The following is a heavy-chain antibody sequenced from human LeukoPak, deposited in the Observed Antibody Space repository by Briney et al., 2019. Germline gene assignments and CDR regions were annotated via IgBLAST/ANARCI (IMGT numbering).Heavy chain of an antibody. V-gene: IGHV4-39*07. D-gene: IGHD2-15*01. CDR3: ARLLRCNSSGGSCYSENAFDI. Sequence: SETLSLTCTVSGGSISSSSYYWGWIRQPPGKGLEWIGCMHYSGSTYYNPSLKGRVTTSVDTSKNQFFLKLRSVTAADTAVYYCARLLRCNSSGGSCYSENAFDIWGQGTMVTVSS. CDR1: GGSISSSSYY. CDR2: MHYSGST. J-gene: IGHJ3*02.